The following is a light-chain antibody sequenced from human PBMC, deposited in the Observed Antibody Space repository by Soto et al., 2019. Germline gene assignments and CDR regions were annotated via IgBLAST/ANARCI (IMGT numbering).Light chain of an antibody. J-gene: IGKJ5*01. CDR1: QGINKL. CDR2: AAS. Sequence: DIQMTQSPSSLSASVGDRVTITCRASQGINKLVAWYQQKPEKAPKSLIFAASTLQSGVPSRFSGSGSGTDFILTISSLQPEDFATYYCQQYYSYPVTFGQGTRLEIK. V-gene: IGKV1D-16*01. CDR3: QQYYSYPVT.